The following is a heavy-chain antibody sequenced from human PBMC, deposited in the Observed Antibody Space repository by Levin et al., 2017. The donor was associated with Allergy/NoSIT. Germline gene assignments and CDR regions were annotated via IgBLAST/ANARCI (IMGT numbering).Heavy chain of an antibody. CDR2: IIPFLALA. D-gene: IGHD6-6*01. CDR3: LIAARPPYY. V-gene: IGHV1-69*02. CDR1: GGTFSSYT. J-gene: IGHJ4*02. Sequence: SVKVSCKASGGTFSSYTITWVRQAPGQGLEWMGRIIPFLALANYAQKFQGRVTITADKSTNTAYMELSSLRSEDTAVYYCLIAARPPYYWGQGTLVTVSS.